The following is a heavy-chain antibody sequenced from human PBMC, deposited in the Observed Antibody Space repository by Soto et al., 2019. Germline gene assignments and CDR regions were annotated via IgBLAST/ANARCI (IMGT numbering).Heavy chain of an antibody. Sequence: PSETLSLTCAVSGGSITNNNNWWSWVRQSPGKGLERIGEIHHGGTTYYNPPLKSRITISIDKSKNQFSLELSSVTAADTAVYYCARRGTAYDEGTGNFDYWGQGTLVTVSS. CDR2: IHHGGTT. D-gene: IGHD1-7*01. J-gene: IGHJ4*02. V-gene: IGHV4-4*02. CDR1: GGSITNNNNW. CDR3: ARRGTAYDEGTGNFDY.